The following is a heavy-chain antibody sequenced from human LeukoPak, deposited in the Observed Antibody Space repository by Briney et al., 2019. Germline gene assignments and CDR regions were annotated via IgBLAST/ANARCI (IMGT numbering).Heavy chain of an antibody. V-gene: IGHV1-46*01. J-gene: IGHJ4*02. CDR1: GYTLTRYY. D-gene: IGHD6-19*01. CDR3: ARDGVAGTYYFEY. CDR2: INPNGGRT. Sequence: ASVKVSCKASGYTLTRYYIHCLRQAPGQGLEWMGIINPNGGRTNYAQKVQGRVTMTRDMSTSTVSMEVSSLRSEDTAVDYCARDGVAGTYYFEYWGQGTLVTVSS.